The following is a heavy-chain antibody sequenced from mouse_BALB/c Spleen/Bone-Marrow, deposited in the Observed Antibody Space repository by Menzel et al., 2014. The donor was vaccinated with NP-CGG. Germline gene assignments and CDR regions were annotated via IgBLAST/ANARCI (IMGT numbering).Heavy chain of an antibody. CDR3: TRDLYDGYYYYAMDY. J-gene: IGHJ4*01. CDR1: GFTFSSYT. D-gene: IGHD2-3*01. V-gene: IGHV5-6-4*01. CDR2: ISSGGSYT. Sequence: DVMLVESGGGLVKPGGSLKLSCAASGFTFSSYTMSWVRQTPEKRLEWVATISSGGSYTYYPDSVKGRFTISRDNAKNTLYLQMSSLKSEGTAMYYCTRDLYDGYYYYAMDYWGQGTSVTVSS.